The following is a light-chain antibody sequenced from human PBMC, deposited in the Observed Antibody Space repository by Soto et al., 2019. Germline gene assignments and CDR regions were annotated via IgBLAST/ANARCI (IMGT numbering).Light chain of an antibody. J-gene: IGKJ5*01. CDR1: QSVRSN. CDR2: DAS. V-gene: IGKV3D-20*02. Sequence: IVMTQSPATLSVSPGERATLSCRASQSVRSNLAWYQQKPGQAPRLVIYDASSRATGIPDRFSGSGSGTDFTLSISRLEPEDFAVYYCQQRSNWPLITFGQGTRLEIK. CDR3: QQRSNWPLIT.